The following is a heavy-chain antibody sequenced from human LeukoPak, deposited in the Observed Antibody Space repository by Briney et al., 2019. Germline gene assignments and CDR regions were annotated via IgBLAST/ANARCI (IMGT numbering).Heavy chain of an antibody. J-gene: IGHJ5*02. CDR2: ISSSRSNI. CDR3: ARDLCSSCGWFNP. D-gene: IGHD2-2*01. Sequence: GGSLRLSCAASGVTFSSYSMNWDRQAPGKGLEWVSSISSSRSNIYYADSVKGRFIISRDNAKNSLYLQMTSLRVEDTAVYYCARDLCSSCGWFNPWGQGTLVTVSS. CDR1: GVTFSSYS. V-gene: IGHV3-21*01.